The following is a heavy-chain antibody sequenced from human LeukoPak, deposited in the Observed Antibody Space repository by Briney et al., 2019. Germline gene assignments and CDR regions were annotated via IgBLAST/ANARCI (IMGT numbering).Heavy chain of an antibody. CDR1: GFTFSSYA. V-gene: IGHV3-23*01. J-gene: IGHJ4*02. CDR3: AKAAYYDSSGYCFDY. Sequence: GGSLRLSCAASGFTFSSYAMSWVCQAPGKGLEWVSAISGSGGSTYYADSVKGRFTISRDNSKNTLYLQMNSLRAEDTAVYYCAKAAYYDSSGYCFDYWGQGTLVTVSS. CDR2: ISGSGGST. D-gene: IGHD3-22*01.